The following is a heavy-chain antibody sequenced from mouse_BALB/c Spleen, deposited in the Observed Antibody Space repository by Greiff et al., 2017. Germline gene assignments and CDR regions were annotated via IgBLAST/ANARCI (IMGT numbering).Heavy chain of an antibody. CDR1: GYTFTSYW. J-gene: IGHJ1*01. V-gene: IGHV1S81*02. Sequence: QVQLQQPGAELVKPGASVKLSCKASGYTFTSYWMHWVKQRPGQGLAWIGEINPSNGRTNYNEKFKSKATLTVDKSSSTAYMQLSSLTSEDSAVYYCARGGRYFDVWGAGTTVTVSS. CDR2: INPSNGRT. CDR3: ARGGRYFDV.